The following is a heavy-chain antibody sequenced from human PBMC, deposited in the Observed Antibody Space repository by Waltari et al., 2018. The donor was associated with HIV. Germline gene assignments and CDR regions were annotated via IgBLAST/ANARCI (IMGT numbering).Heavy chain of an antibody. CDR1: GYSFTAYY. D-gene: IGHD2-15*01. CDR2: INPSSGST. CDR3: ARGESVSVSKIPPGYRFDF. V-gene: IGHV1-2*06. J-gene: IGHJ4*02. Sequence: QVQLVQSGAELKKPGASVEFSCRASGYSFTAYYVHWVRQAPGQGLQWMGRINPSSGSTNIPPASQGRITMSRDTSSGAVFMELRGLKFNATALYYCARGESVSVSKIPPGYRFDFWGQGTLITVSS.